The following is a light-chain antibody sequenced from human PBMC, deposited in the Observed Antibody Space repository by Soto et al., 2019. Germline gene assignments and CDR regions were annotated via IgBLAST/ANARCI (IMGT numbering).Light chain of an antibody. J-gene: IGKJ4*01. CDR2: DAS. CDR1: QGIRND. Sequence: DIKMTQSPSTLPASVGDRVTITCRASQGIRNDLGWYQQKPGKAPKLLIYDASSLESGVPSRFSGSGSGTEFTLTISSLEPEDSATYYCQQRRSSLTFGGGTKVDIK. V-gene: IGKV1-17*01. CDR3: QQRRSSLT.